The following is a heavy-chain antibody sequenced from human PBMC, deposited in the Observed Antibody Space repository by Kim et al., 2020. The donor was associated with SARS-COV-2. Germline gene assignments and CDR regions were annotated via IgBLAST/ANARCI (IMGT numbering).Heavy chain of an antibody. CDR3: ARGRIGWEDNDAFDS. V-gene: IGHV4-39*01. Sequence: SETLSLTCTVSGVSISSSSYYWGWIRQPPGKGLEWIGSIYYSGSTYYNPSLKSRVTISVDTSKNQFSLKLSSVTAADTTVYYCARGRIGWEDNDAFDSWG. CDR1: GVSISSSSYY. J-gene: IGHJ3*02. CDR2: IYYSGST. D-gene: IGHD6-19*01.